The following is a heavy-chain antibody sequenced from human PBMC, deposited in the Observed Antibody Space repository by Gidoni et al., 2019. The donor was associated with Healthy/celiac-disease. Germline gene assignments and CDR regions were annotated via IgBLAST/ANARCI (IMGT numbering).Heavy chain of an antibody. Sequence: EVQLVESGGGLVKPGGSLRLSCAASGFTFSSSSMNWVRQAPGKGLEWVSSISSSSSYIYYADSVKGRFTISRDNAKNSLYLQMNSLRAEDTAVYYCARARYYYGSGIQPPSFFDYWGQGTLVTVSS. D-gene: IGHD3-10*01. V-gene: IGHV3-21*01. J-gene: IGHJ4*02. CDR1: GFTFSSSS. CDR2: ISSSSSYI. CDR3: ARARYYYGSGIQPPSFFDY.